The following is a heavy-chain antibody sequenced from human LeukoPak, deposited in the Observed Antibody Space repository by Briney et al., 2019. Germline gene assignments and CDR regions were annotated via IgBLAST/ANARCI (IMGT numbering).Heavy chain of an antibody. D-gene: IGHD5-18*01. CDR1: GGYISGYY. CDR3: ARHVPGRDTAMLTDY. CDR2: IHYTGST. J-gene: IGHJ4*02. Sequence: SETLSLTCTVSGGYISGYYWSWVRQPPGKGLGYIGYIHYTGSTNYNPSLKSRVTISVDTSKNRFSLKLSSVTAADTAVYYCARHVPGRDTAMLTDYWGQGALVTVSP. V-gene: IGHV4-59*08.